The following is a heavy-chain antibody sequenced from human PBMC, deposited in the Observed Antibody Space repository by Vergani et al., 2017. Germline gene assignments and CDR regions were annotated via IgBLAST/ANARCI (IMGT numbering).Heavy chain of an antibody. CDR2: INTNTGNP. CDR1: GYTFTSYA. Sequence: QVQLVQSGSELKKPGASVKVSCKASGYTFTSYAMNWVRQAPGQGLEWMGWINTNTGNPTYAQGFTGRFVFSLDTSVSTAYLQISSLKAEDTAVYYCARSLIAAAGTVGRHARRHNSFDPWGQGTLVTVSS. J-gene: IGHJ5*02. V-gene: IGHV7-4-1*02. D-gene: IGHD6-13*01. CDR3: ARSLIAAAGTVGRHARRHNSFDP.